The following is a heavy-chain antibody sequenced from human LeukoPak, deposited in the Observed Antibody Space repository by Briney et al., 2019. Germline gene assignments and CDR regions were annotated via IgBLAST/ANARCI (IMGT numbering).Heavy chain of an antibody. V-gene: IGHV3-20*04. CDR1: GFTFDDYG. D-gene: IGHD4-23*01. J-gene: IGHJ3*02. CDR2: INWNGGST. CDR3: ARSYGGNLNDAFDI. Sequence: GGSLRLSCAASGFTFDDYGMSWVRQAPGKGLEWVSGINWNGGSTGYADSVKGRFTISRDNAKNSLYLQMNSLRAEDTALYYCARSYGGNLNDAFDIWGQGTMVTASS.